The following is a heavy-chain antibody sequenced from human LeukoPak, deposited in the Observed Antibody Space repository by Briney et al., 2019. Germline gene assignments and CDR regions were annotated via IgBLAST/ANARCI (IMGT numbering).Heavy chain of an antibody. CDR1: GFTFSSYA. CDR3: AKLPWVGAASGYYMDF. Sequence: GGSLRHSCAVSGFTFSSYAMSWVRQAPGKGLEWVSSISDSGGSTYYADSVKGRFTISRDNSKNRLYVQMNSLRAEDTAVYYCAKLPWVGAASGYYMDFWGKGTTVTVSS. V-gene: IGHV3-23*01. J-gene: IGHJ6*03. D-gene: IGHD6-13*01. CDR2: ISDSGGST.